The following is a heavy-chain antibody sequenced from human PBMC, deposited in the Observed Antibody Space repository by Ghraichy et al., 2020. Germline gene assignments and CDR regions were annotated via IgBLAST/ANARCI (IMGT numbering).Heavy chain of an antibody. Sequence: SQTLSLTCAISGDSVSSNSAAWNWIRQSPSRGLEWLGRTYYRSKWYNEYAVSVKSRITINPDTSKNQFSLQLNSVTPEDTAGYYCARSMVQGVIIRYYYYGMDVWGQGTTVTVSS. J-gene: IGHJ6*02. CDR2: TYYRSKWYN. CDR3: ARSMVQGVIIRYYYYGMDV. V-gene: IGHV6-1*01. D-gene: IGHD3-10*01. CDR1: GDSVSSNSAA.